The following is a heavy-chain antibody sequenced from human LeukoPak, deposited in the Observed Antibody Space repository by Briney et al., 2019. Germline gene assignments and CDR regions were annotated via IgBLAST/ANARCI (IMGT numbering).Heavy chain of an antibody. CDR3: ARDPRQWLAPFDY. CDR1: GFTFSSYS. J-gene: IGHJ4*02. Sequence: GGSLRLSCAASGFTFSSYSMKWVRQAPGKGLEWVSYISSSSSTIYYADSVKGRFTISRDNAKNSLYLQMNSLRAEDTAVYYCARDPRQWLAPFDYWGQGTLVTVSS. CDR2: ISSSSSTI. V-gene: IGHV3-48*01. D-gene: IGHD6-19*01.